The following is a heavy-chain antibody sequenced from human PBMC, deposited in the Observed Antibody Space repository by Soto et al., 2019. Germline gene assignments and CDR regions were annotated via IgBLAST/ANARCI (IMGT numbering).Heavy chain of an antibody. CDR3: ARVVTTMVRAVGNWFDP. J-gene: IGHJ5*02. Sequence: QVQLVQSGAEVKKPGASVKVSCKASGYTFTSYYMHWVRQAPGQGLEWMGIINPSGGSTSYAQKCQGRGSMTTDTSTSTVYKELSSLRSEDTAVYYCARVVTTMVRAVGNWFDPWGQGTLVTVSS. V-gene: IGHV1-46*03. CDR2: INPSGGST. CDR1: GYTFTSYY. D-gene: IGHD3-10*01.